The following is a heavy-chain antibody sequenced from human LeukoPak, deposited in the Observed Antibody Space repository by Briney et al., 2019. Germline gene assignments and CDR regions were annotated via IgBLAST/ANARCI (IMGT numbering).Heavy chain of an antibody. CDR3: ARDGGYSGYDSRYYFDY. CDR1: GFTFSSYS. D-gene: IGHD5-12*01. J-gene: IGHJ4*02. V-gene: IGHV3-21*01. CDR2: ISSSSSYI. Sequence: GGSLRLSCAASGFTFSSYSMNWVRQAPGKGLEWVSSISSSSSYIYYADSEKGRFTISRDNAKNSLYLQMNSLRAEDTAVYYCARDGGYSGYDSRYYFDYWGQGTLVTVSS.